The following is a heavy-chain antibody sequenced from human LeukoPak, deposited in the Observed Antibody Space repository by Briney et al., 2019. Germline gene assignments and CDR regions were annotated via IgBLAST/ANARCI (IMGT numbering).Heavy chain of an antibody. D-gene: IGHD6-13*01. V-gene: IGHV1-8*01. J-gene: IGHJ5*02. Sequence: ASVKVSCKASGYTFTSYDINWVRQATGQGLEWRGWMNPNSGNTGYAQKFQGRVTMTRNTSISTAYMELSSLRSEDTAVYYCARGRYSSSWSRNWFDPWGQGTLVTVSS. CDR2: MNPNSGNT. CDR1: GYTFTSYD. CDR3: ARGRYSSSWSRNWFDP.